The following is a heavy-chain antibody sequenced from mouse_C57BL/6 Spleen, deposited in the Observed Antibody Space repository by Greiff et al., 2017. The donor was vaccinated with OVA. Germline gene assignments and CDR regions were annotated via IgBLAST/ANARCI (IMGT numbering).Heavy chain of an antibody. D-gene: IGHD1-1*01. Sequence: VQGVESGAELVKPGASVKISCKASGYAFSSYWMNWVKQRPGKGLEWIGQIYPGDGDTNYNGKFKGKATLTADKSSSTAYMQLSSLTSEDSAVYFCARGYYGSSPYYFDYWGQGTTLTVSS. CDR3: ARGYYGSSPYYFDY. J-gene: IGHJ2*01. CDR1: GYAFSSYW. V-gene: IGHV1-80*01. CDR2: IYPGDGDT.